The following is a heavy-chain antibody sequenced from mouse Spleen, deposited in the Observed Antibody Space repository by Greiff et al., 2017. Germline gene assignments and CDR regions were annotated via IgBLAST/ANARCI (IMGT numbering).Heavy chain of an antibody. CDR3: GRENYGYDEMDY. CDR1: GFTFSDYG. J-gene: IGHJ4*01. CDR2: ISSGSSTI. V-gene: IGHV5-17*01. D-gene: IGHD2-2*01. Sequence: EVKLVESGGGLVKPGGSLKLSCAASGFTFSDYGMHWVRQAPEKGLEWVAYISSGSSTIYYADTVKGRFTISRDNAKNTLFLQMTSLRSEDAAMYYCGRENYGYDEMDYWGQGTSVTVSS.